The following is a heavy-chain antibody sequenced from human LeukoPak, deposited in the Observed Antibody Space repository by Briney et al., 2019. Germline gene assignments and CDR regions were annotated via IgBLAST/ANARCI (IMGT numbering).Heavy chain of an antibody. CDR2: IYHSGST. D-gene: IGHD3-16*01. CDR1: GYSISSGYY. V-gene: IGHV4-38-2*02. Sequence: SETLSFTCTVSGYSISSGYYWGWIRQPPGKGLEWIGSIYHSGSTYYKPSLKSRVTISVDTSKNQFSLKLSSVTAADTAVYYCAREPRWAGDLGGFDSWGQGPLVTVSS. J-gene: IGHJ4*02. CDR3: AREPRWAGDLGGFDS.